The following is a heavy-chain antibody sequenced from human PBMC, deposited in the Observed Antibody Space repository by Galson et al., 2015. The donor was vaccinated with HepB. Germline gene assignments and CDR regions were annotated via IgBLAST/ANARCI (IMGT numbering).Heavy chain of an antibody. J-gene: IGHJ3*01. CDR1: GFTFSNYA. V-gene: IGHV3-23*01. CDR3: AKWEVNYYGSGSYYDIDAFDV. CDR2: IGGNGGST. Sequence: SLRLSCAASGFTFSNYAMPWVRQAPGKGLEWVPAIGGNGGSTYYADSMKGRFTVSRDNSKNTLYLQMNSLRAEDTALYYCAKWEVNYYGSGSYYDIDAFDVWGQGTMVTVSS. D-gene: IGHD3-10*01.